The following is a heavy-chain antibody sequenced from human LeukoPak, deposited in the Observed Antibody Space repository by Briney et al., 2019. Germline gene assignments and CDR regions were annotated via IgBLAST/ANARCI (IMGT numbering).Heavy chain of an antibody. CDR3: ARVRGSLNWFDP. D-gene: IGHD2-15*01. Sequence: SETLSLTCTVSGGSISSGSYYWSWIRQPAGKGLEWIGRIYTSGSTNYNPSLKGRVTILVDTSKNQFSLKLSSVTAADTAVYYCARVRGSLNWFDPWGQGTLVTVSS. J-gene: IGHJ5*02. CDR2: IYTSGST. CDR1: GGSISSGSYY. V-gene: IGHV4-61*02.